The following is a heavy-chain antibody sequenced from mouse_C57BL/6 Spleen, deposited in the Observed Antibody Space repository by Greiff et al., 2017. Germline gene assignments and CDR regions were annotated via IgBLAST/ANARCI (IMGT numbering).Heavy chain of an antibody. CDR2: IYPGSGST. V-gene: IGHV1-55*01. CDR3: ARLRDGYHPSFDY. Sequence: VQLQQSGAELVKPGASVKMSCKASGYTFTSYWITWVKQRPGQGLEWIGDIYPGSGSTNYNEKFKSKATLTVDTSSSTAYMQLSSLTSDDSAVYYCARLRDGYHPSFDYWGQGTTLTVSS. J-gene: IGHJ2*01. CDR1: GYTFTSYW. D-gene: IGHD2-3*01.